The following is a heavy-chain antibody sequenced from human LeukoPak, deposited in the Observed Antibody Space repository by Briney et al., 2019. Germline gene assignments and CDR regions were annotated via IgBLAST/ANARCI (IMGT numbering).Heavy chain of an antibody. CDR1: GFTFINYE. J-gene: IGHJ6*03. CDR3: AKGAGASRNYYYYMDV. D-gene: IGHD2-2*01. CDR2: ISGSGTSI. Sequence: PGGSLRLSCAASGFTFINYEINWVRQAPGRGLEWISYISGSGTSIYHANSVKGRFTISRDNAKNSVYLQMNSLRAEDTSVYYCAKGAGASRNYYYYMDVWGKGTTVTVSS. V-gene: IGHV3-48*03.